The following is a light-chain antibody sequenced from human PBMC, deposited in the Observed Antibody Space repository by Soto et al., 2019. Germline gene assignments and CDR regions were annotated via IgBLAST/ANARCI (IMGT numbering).Light chain of an antibody. J-gene: IGKJ1*01. CDR1: QSVSNN. CDR2: GAS. CDR3: QQYNNWPRT. V-gene: IGKV3-15*01. Sequence: EIVMTQSPATLSVSPGERATHSCRASQSVSNNLAWYQQKPGQAPRLLIYGASTRATGIPARFSGSGSGTEFTLTISSLQSEDFAVYYCQQYNNWPRTFGQGT.